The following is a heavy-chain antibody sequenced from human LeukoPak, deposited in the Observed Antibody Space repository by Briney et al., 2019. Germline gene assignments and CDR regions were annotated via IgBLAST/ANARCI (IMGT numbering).Heavy chain of an antibody. CDR3: ARALVATNWFDP. V-gene: IGHV1-2*06. CDR1: GYTFTGYY. D-gene: IGHD5-12*01. Sequence: GVSVKVSCKASGYTFTGYYMHWVRQAPGQGLEWMGRINPNSGGTNYAQKFQGRVTMTRDTSISTAYMELSRLRSDDTAVYYCARALVATNWFDPWGQGTLVTVSS. CDR2: INPNSGGT. J-gene: IGHJ5*02.